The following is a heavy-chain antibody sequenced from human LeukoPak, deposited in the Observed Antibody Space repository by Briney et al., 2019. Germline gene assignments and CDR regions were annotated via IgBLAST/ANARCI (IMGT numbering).Heavy chain of an antibody. Sequence: GGSLRLSCAATGFTFRDYAMSWVRQAPGKGLEWVSGISRDGGTFYTDSVKGRFTISRDNSKNTLYLHMSSLGAADTAIYYCAKEMGAMGRPVVDYWGQGTLVTVSS. CDR2: ISRDGGT. D-gene: IGHD1-26*01. CDR3: AKEMGAMGRPVVDY. V-gene: IGHV3-23*01. CDR1: GFTFRDYA. J-gene: IGHJ4*02.